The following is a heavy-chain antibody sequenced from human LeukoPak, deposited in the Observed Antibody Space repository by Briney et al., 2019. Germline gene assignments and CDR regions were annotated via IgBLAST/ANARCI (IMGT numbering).Heavy chain of an antibody. Sequence: GSSVKVSCKASGGTFSSYAISRVRQAPGQGLEWMGRIIPIFGTANYAQKFQGRVTITTDEPTSTAYMELSSLRSEDTAVYYCARLFPILDAFDIWGQGTMVTVSS. D-gene: IGHD2/OR15-2a*01. V-gene: IGHV1-69*05. CDR2: IIPIFGTA. CDR1: GGTFSSYA. CDR3: ARLFPILDAFDI. J-gene: IGHJ3*02.